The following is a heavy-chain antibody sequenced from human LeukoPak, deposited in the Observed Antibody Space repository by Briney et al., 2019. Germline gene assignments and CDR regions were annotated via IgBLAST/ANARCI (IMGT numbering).Heavy chain of an antibody. D-gene: IGHD1-26*01. CDR2: IRYDGSNK. Sequence: GGSLRLSCAASGFTFSSYGMHWVRQAPGKGLEWVAFIRYDGSNKYYADSVKGRFTISADKSISTAYLQWSSLKASDTAMYYCAHGYSGSEDAFDIWGQGTMVTVSS. V-gene: IGHV3-30*02. CDR3: AHGYSGSEDAFDI. J-gene: IGHJ3*02. CDR1: GFTFSSYG.